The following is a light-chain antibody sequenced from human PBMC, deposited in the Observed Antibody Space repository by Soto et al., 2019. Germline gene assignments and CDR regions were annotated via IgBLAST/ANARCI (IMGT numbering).Light chain of an antibody. CDR2: GAS. J-gene: IGKJ2*01. CDR3: QQYHDWPPYT. CDR1: QSVSNN. V-gene: IGKV3-15*01. Sequence: EIVMTQSPATLSVSPGERATLSCRASQSVSNNLAWLQQKPGQAPRLLIYGASTRATCIPARFSGSGAGTEFTLTISSLQSEDVAVYYCQQYHDWPPYTFGQGTKLEIK.